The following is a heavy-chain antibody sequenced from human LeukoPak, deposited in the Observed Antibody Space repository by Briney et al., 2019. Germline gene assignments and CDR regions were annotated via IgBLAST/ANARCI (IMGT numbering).Heavy chain of an antibody. CDR1: GGSISSYY. CDR2: IYTSGST. CDR3: AREALFSSGSKGGYYYYYGMDV. D-gene: IGHD3-10*01. Sequence: SESLSLTCTVSGGSISSYYWSWIRQPAGKGLEWIGRIYTSGSTNYNPSLKSRVTMSVDTSKNQFSLKLSSVTAADTAVYYCAREALFSSGSKGGYYYYYGMDVWGQGTTVTVSS. V-gene: IGHV4-4*07. J-gene: IGHJ6*02.